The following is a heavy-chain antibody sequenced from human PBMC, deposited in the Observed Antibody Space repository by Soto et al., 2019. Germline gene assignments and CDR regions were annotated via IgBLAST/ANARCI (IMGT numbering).Heavy chain of an antibody. D-gene: IGHD3-22*01. J-gene: IGHJ4*02. Sequence: GGSLRLSCAASGFTFSSYAMSWVRQAPGKGLEWVSAISGSGGSTYYADSVKGRFTISRDKSKNTQYLQMKSLRAEDTAVYYCAEETPIVVVDHDYYYSSGYLPEPFDYWGQGTLVTVSS. V-gene: IGHV3-23*01. CDR2: ISGSGGST. CDR1: GFTFSSYA. CDR3: AEETPIVVVDHDYYYSSGYLPEPFDY.